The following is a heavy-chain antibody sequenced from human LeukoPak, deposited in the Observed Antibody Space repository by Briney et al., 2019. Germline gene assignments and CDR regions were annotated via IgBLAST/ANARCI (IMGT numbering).Heavy chain of an antibody. J-gene: IGHJ3*02. CDR1: GFTFSSYA. V-gene: IGHV3-30*04. CDR3: ARDFITMIVVVDGAFDI. CDR2: ISYDGSNK. Sequence: PGRSLRLSCAASGFTFSSYAMHWVRQAPGKGLEWVAVISYDGSNKYYADSVKGRFTISGDNSKNTLYLQMNSLRAEDTAVYYCARDFITMIVVVDGAFDIWGQGTMVTVSS. D-gene: IGHD3-22*01.